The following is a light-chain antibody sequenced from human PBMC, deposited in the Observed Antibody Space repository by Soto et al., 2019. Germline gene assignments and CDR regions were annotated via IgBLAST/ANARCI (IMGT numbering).Light chain of an antibody. CDR2: AAS. J-gene: IGKJ3*01. CDR3: QQSFSSPFT. V-gene: IGKV1-39*01. Sequence: DIQMTQSPSSLSASVGDRVSITCRASQSIHSHLNWYQHKPGKAPKVLIYAASSLQGGVPSRFSGSGSGTDFTLTIKSLQPEDFATYYCQQSFSSPFTFGPGTKVDVK. CDR1: QSIHSH.